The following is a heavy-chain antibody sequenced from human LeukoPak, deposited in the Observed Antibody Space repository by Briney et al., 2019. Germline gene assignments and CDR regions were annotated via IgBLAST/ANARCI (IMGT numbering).Heavy chain of an antibody. CDR2: INHSGST. D-gene: IGHD3-10*01. CDR1: GGSFSGYY. Sequence: PSETLSLTCAVYGGSFSGYYWSWIRQPPGKGLEWIGEINHSGSTNYNPSLKSRVTISVDTSKNQFSLKLSSVTAADTAVYYCAGGDTITMVRGVIIPTPYYYYYMDVWGKGTTVTVSS. J-gene: IGHJ6*03. V-gene: IGHV4-34*01. CDR3: AGGDTITMVRGVIIPTPYYYYYMDV.